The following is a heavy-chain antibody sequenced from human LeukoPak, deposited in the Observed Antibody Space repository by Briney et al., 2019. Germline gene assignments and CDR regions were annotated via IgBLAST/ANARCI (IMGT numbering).Heavy chain of an antibody. CDR2: INPNSGGT. CDR1: GYTFTGYY. V-gene: IGHV1-2*06. CDR3: ARDLGYYDILTGYHNWFDP. Sequence: ASVTVSCKASGYTFTGYYMHWVRQAPGQGLEWMGRINPNSGGTNYAQKFQGRVTMTRDTSISTAYMELSRLRSDDTAVYYCARDLGYYDILTGYHNWFDPWGQGTLVTVSS. D-gene: IGHD3-9*01. J-gene: IGHJ5*02.